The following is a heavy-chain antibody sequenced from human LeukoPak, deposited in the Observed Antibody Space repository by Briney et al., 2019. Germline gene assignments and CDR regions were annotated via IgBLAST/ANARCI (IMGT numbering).Heavy chain of an antibody. D-gene: IGHD6-13*01. J-gene: IGHJ4*02. V-gene: IGHV4-34*01. CDR3: ARGRSSSWTAPGFDY. CDR1: GGSFSGYY. Sequence: SETLSLTCAVYGGSFSGYYWSWIRQPPGKGLERIGEINHSGSTNYNPSLKSRVTISVDTSKNQFSLKLSSVTAADTAVYYCARGRSSSWTAPGFDYWGQGTLVTVSS. CDR2: INHSGST.